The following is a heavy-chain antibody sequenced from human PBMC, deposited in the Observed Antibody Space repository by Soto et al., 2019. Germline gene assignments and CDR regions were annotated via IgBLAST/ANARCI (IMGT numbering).Heavy chain of an antibody. D-gene: IGHD1-26*01. V-gene: IGHV4-4*02. CDR2: NYHAGST. CDR1: GGSITNSNW. CDR3: ARGPPIVGNTRPLES. Sequence: SETLSLTCTVSGGSITNSNWWSWVRLPPAKGLEWIGDNYHAGSTKYNPSLERRVTMSVDTSKNQFGLTLTSVTAADTAVYFCARGPPIVGNTRPLESWGQGTLVPVSS. J-gene: IGHJ4*02.